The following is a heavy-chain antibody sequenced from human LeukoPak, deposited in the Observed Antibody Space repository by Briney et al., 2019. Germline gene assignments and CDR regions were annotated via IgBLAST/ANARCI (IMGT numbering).Heavy chain of an antibody. D-gene: IGHD3-10*01. J-gene: IGHJ4*02. CDR3: ARAYGSGSYSGY. V-gene: IGHV5-10-1*01. Sequence: GEFLKISCKGSGYSFTSYWISWVRQMPGKGLEWMGRIDPSDSYTNYSPSFQGHVTISADKSISTAYLQWSSLKASDTAMYYCARAYGSGSYSGYWGQGTLVTVSS. CDR1: GYSFTSYW. CDR2: IDPSDSYT.